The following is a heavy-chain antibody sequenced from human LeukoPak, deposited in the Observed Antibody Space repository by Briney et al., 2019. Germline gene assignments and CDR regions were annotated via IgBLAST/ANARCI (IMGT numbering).Heavy chain of an antibody. CDR2: ISGSGGST. CDR3: AKSDYYDSSGYYYGSDY. Sequence: PGGSLRLSCAASGFTFSSCAMTWVRQAPGKGLEWVSGISGSGGSTYYADSVKGRFTISRDNSKNTLYVQMNSLRAEDTAVYYCAKSDYYDSSGYYYGSDYWGQGTLVTVSS. J-gene: IGHJ4*02. D-gene: IGHD3-22*01. V-gene: IGHV3-23*01. CDR1: GFTFSSCA.